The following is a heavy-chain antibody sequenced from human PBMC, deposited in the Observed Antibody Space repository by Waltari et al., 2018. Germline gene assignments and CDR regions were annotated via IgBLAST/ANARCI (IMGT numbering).Heavy chain of an antibody. D-gene: IGHD2-2*01. V-gene: IGHV1-69*05. Sequence: QVQLVQSGAEVKKPGSSVKVSCKASGGTFSSYAISWVRQATGQGLEWMGGIIPIFGTANYAQKFQGRVTITTDESTSTAYMELSSLRSEDTAVYYCATVPSSTSYYYFDYWGQGTLVTVSS. CDR2: IIPIFGTA. CDR1: GGTFSSYA. J-gene: IGHJ4*02. CDR3: ATVPSSTSYYYFDY.